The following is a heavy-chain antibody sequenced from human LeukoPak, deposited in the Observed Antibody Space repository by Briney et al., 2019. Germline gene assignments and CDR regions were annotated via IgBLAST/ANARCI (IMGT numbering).Heavy chain of an antibody. CDR3: ATLRGRYYYDSSGYYWNLYDY. V-gene: IGHV1-69*06. Sequence: SVKVSCKASGGTFSSYAISWVRQAPGQGLEWMGRIIPIFGTANYAQKFQGRVTITADKSTSTAYMELSSLRSEDTAVYHCATLRGRYYYDSSGYYWNLYDYWGQGTLVTVSS. CDR2: IIPIFGTA. CDR1: GGTFSSYA. J-gene: IGHJ4*02. D-gene: IGHD3-22*01.